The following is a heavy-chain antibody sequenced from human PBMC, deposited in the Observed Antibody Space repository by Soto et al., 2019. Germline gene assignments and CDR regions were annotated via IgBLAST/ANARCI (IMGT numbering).Heavy chain of an antibody. CDR2: MYYSGSS. Sequence: QLQLQESGPGLVKPSETLSLTCSVSGGSISSRTFWWALLRHPAGKGLEWIGDMYYSGSSYSSPSLKSRVTLSGDTSKTQLSLKLNSVPAADTAVDYGARHHRDDYNYGGSGIFDYWGQGTLVTVSS. CDR1: GGSISSRTFW. V-gene: IGHV4-39*01. J-gene: IGHJ4*02. CDR3: ARHHRDDYNYGGSGIFDY. D-gene: IGHD4-4*01.